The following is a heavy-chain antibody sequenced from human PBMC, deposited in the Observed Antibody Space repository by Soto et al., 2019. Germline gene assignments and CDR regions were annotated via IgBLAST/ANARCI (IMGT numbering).Heavy chain of an antibody. CDR3: GGGGGISGAYGGAQGMAV. CDR1: GFTFSSYS. Sequence: EVQLVESGGGLVKPGGSLRLSCAASGFTFSSYSMNWVRQAPGKGLEWVSSISSSSSYIYYADSVKGRFTISRDNAKNSFYRKRNSGRAEDRVVYYGGGGGGISGAYGGAQGMAVGAQGPPATSSS. D-gene: IGHD5-12*01. J-gene: IGHJ6*02. CDR2: ISSSSSYI. V-gene: IGHV3-21*01.